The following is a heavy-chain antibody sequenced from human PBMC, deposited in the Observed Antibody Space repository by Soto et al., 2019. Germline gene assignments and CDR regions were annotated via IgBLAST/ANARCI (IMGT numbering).Heavy chain of an antibody. Sequence: SETLSLTCTVSGGSINPSYWSWIRQPPGKGLEWIGYIYYSGSTNYNPSLKSRVTISVDTSKNQFSLKLNSVIAADTAVYYCASFGVASMNWFDPWGQGTLVTVSS. CDR2: IYYSGST. D-gene: IGHD3-3*01. CDR3: ASFGVASMNWFDP. CDR1: GGSINPSY. V-gene: IGHV4-59*01. J-gene: IGHJ5*02.